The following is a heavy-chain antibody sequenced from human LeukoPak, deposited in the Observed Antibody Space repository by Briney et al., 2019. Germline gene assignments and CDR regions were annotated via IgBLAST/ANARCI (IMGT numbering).Heavy chain of an antibody. V-gene: IGHV3-30*18. D-gene: IGHD3-3*01. CDR2: ISYDATNK. CDR3: AEDLPVRFFQWLLPDY. Sequence: GGSLRLSCVASGYPFSSYSMNWIRQAPGKGLEWVAIISYDATNKYYADSVKGRFTISRDNSKNTLYLQMNSLRAEDTAVYYCAEDLPVRFFQWLLPDYWGQGTLVTVSS. J-gene: IGHJ4*02. CDR1: GYPFSSYS.